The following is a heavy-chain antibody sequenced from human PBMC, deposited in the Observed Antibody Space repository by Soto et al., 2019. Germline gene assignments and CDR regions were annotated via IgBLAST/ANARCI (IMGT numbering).Heavy chain of an antibody. CDR2: IIPIFGTA. CDR3: ARDRGPSSGYYPYWFDP. J-gene: IGHJ5*02. CDR1: GYTFTSYD. V-gene: IGHV1-69*13. Sequence: GASVKVSCKASGYTFTSYDINWVRQTAGQGLEWMGWIIPIFGTANHAQRFQGRVTITADESTSTAYMELSSLRSEDTAVYYCARDRGPSSGYYPYWFDPWGQGTLVTVSS. D-gene: IGHD3-22*01.